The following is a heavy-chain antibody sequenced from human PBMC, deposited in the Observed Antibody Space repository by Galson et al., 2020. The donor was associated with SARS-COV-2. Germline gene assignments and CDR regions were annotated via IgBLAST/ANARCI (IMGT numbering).Heavy chain of an antibody. CDR1: GFTVSSNY. J-gene: IGHJ6*02. CDR2: IYSGGST. Sequence: GESLKISCAASGFTVSSNYMSWVRQAPGKGLEWVSVIYSGGSTYYADSVKGRFTISRDNSKNTLYLQMNSLRAEDTAVYYCARGGPPDYYYYGMDVWGQGTTVTVSS. V-gene: IGHV3-53*01. CDR3: ARGGPPDYYYYGMDV.